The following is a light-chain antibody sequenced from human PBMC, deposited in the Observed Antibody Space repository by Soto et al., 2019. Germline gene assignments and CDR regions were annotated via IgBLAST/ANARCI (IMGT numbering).Light chain of an antibody. V-gene: IGKV2-28*01. CDR2: LGS. CDR1: ESLLFSNGNHY. J-gene: IGKJ4*01. Sequence: EIVLTQSPLSLPVTPGEPASISCRSSESLLFSNGNHYLDWYLQKPGQPPQLLMYLGSSRASGVPDRFSGSGSGTDFTLTISRVESEDVGVYCCMQALQNPLTFGGGTKVEIK. CDR3: MQALQNPLT.